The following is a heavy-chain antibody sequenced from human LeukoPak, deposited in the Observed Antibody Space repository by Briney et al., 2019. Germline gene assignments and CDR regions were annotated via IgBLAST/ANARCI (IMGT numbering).Heavy chain of an antibody. J-gene: IGHJ4*02. CDR2: IWYDGSNK. V-gene: IGHV3-33*06. CDR1: GFTFSSYG. Sequence: GGSLRLSXAASGFTFSSYGMHWVRQAPGKGLEWVAVIWYDGSNKYYADSVKGRFTISRDNSKNTPYLQMNSLRAEDTAVYYYAKDHRRDGYNFDRYWGQGTLVTVSS. CDR3: AKDHRRDGYNFDRY. D-gene: IGHD5-24*01.